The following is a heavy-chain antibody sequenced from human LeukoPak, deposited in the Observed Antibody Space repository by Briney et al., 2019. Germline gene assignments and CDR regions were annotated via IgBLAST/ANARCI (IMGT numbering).Heavy chain of an antibody. Sequence: PGGSLRLPCAASGFIFDDYAMHWVRQAPGKGLEWISTINWNSGNIGYADSVKGRFTISRDNAKNSLYLQMNSLRGEDTAFYYCAKDASGSIDYWGQGTLVTVSS. J-gene: IGHJ4*02. D-gene: IGHD1-26*01. CDR1: GFIFDDYA. V-gene: IGHV3-9*01. CDR2: INWNSGNI. CDR3: AKDASGSIDY.